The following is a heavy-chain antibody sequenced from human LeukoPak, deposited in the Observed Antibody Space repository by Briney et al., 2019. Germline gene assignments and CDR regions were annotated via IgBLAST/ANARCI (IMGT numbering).Heavy chain of an antibody. CDR2: ISGSGGST. V-gene: IGHV3-23*01. D-gene: IGHD4-17*01. CDR1: GFTLSSYS. CDR3: AKYGAGGYYYYYMDV. J-gene: IGHJ6*03. Sequence: PGGSLRLSCAASGFTLSSYSMNWVRQAPGKGLEWVSAISGSGGSTYYADSVKGRFTISRDNSKNTLYLQMNSLRAEDTAVYYCAKYGAGGYYYYYMDVWGKGTTVTISS.